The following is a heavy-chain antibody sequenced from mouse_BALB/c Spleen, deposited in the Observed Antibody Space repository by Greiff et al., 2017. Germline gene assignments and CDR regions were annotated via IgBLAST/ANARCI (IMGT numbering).Heavy chain of an antibody. V-gene: IGHV1S29*02. J-gene: IGHJ1*01. CDR1: GYTFTDYN. CDR3: ARYYDGYPYWYFDV. CDR2: IYPYNGGT. D-gene: IGHD2-3*01. Sequence: VQLQQSGPELVKPGASVKISCKASGYTFTDYNMHWVKQSHGKSLEWIGYIYPYNGGTGYNQKFKSKATLTVDNSSSTAYMELRSLTSEDSAVYYCARYYDGYPYWYFDVWGAGTTVTVSS.